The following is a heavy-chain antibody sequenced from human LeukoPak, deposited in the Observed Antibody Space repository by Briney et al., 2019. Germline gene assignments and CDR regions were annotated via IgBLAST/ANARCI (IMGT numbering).Heavy chain of an antibody. CDR1: GFTFSSYG. CDR2: IRYDGSNK. CDR3: AKERFTMVRAGLWFDP. V-gene: IGHV3-30*02. J-gene: IGHJ5*02. Sequence: GGSLRLSCAASGFTFSSYGMHWVRQAPGKGLEWVAFIRYDGSNKYYADSVKGRFTISRDNSKNTLYLQMNSLRAEDTAVYYCAKERFTMVRAGLWFDPWGQGTLVTVSS. D-gene: IGHD3-10*01.